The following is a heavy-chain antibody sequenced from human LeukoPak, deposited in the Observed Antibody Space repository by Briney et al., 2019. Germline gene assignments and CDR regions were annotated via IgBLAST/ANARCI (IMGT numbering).Heavy chain of an antibody. V-gene: IGHV3-23*01. CDR1: GYTFSSYA. CDR3: AKDESLWSSSWTHFDY. Sequence: GGSLRLSCAASGYTFSSYAMSWVRQAPGKGLEWVSAISGSGGSTYYADSVKGRFTISRDNSKNTLYLQMNSLRAEDTAVYYCAKDESLWSSSWTHFDYWGQGTLVTVSS. J-gene: IGHJ4*02. CDR2: ISGSGGST. D-gene: IGHD6-13*01.